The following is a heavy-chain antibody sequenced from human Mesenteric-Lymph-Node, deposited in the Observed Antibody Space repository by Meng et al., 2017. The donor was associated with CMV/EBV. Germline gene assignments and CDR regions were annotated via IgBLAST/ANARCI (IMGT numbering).Heavy chain of an antibody. CDR2: IYYSGST. CDR1: VGSISSSSYY. Sequence: QLQLQEAGPGLVKPSETLSLTCTVSVGSISSSSYYWGWIRQPPGKGLEWIGGIYYSGSTYYNPSLKSRVTISVDTSKNQFSLKLSSVTAADTAVYYCARPHYYGSGSSPWFDPWGQGTLVTVSS. D-gene: IGHD3-10*01. CDR3: ARPHYYGSGSSPWFDP. V-gene: IGHV4-39*01. J-gene: IGHJ5*02.